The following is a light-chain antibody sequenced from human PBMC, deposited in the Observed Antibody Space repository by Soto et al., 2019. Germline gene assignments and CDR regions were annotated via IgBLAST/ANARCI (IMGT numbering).Light chain of an antibody. CDR2: MAS. J-gene: IGKJ1*01. CDR3: QQYNHDST. Sequence: DIQMTQSPATLPASVGDRVTITCRASQSISNWLAWYQQKPGKPPKLLIYMASNLESGVPSRFSGSGYGTEFTLTITSLQPDDSATYFCQQYNHDSTFGQGTKVE. CDR1: QSISNW. V-gene: IGKV1-5*03.